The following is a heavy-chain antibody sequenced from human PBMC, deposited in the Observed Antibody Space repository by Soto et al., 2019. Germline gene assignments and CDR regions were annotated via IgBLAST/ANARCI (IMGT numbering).Heavy chain of an antibody. CDR3: ARGGLEPFDH. J-gene: IGHJ4*02. Sequence: GGSLRLSCAASGFTFGNYWMHWVRQAPGKGLVWVSRISDYGRINYADSVKDRFIISRDDAKSELYLQLNDLRAEDTAMYYCARGGLEPFDHWGQGALVTVSS. V-gene: IGHV3-74*01. D-gene: IGHD1-1*01. CDR1: GFTFGNYW. CDR2: ISDYGRI.